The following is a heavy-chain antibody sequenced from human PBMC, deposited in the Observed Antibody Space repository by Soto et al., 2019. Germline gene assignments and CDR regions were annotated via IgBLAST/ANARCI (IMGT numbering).Heavy chain of an antibody. CDR3: ARDEWELLVGGDAFDI. Sequence: QLVQSGGEVKKPGASVKVSCKASGYTFTSYGISWVRQAPGQGLEWMRWISAYNGNTNYAQKSQGRVTMTTDTSSRTAYMELRGLGSEDRAVYYCARDEWELLVGGDAFDILGQGTMVTVSS. J-gene: IGHJ3*02. CDR2: ISAYNGNT. CDR1: GYTFTSYG. V-gene: IGHV1-18*01. D-gene: IGHD1-26*01.